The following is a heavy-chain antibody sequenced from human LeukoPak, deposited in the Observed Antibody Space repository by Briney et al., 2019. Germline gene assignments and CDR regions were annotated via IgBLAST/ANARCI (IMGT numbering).Heavy chain of an antibody. J-gene: IGHJ1*01. V-gene: IGHV1-3*01. CDR1: GYTFTSYA. CDR3: ARERGTWIQKYFQH. Sequence: ASVKVSCKASGYTFTSYAMHWVRQAPGQRLEWMGWINAGNGNTKYSQKFQGRVTITRDTSASTACMELSSLRSEDTAVYYCARERGTWIQKYFQHWGQGTLVTVSS. CDR2: INAGNGNT. D-gene: IGHD5-18*01.